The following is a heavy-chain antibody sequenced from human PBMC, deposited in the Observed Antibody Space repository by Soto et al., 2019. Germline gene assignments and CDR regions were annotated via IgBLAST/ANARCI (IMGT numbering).Heavy chain of an antibody. J-gene: IGHJ4*02. CDR1: GGSISSSIYY. D-gene: IGHD3-22*01. CDR3: ARGAPVVNDY. V-gene: IGHV4-39*07. CDR2: IFYSGST. Sequence: SSETLSLTCTVSGGSISSSIYYGGWIRRPPGKGLEWIGSIFYSGSTYYNPSLKSRVTISVDTSKSQFSLKLYSVTAADTAVYYCARGAPVVNDYWGQGTLVTVSS.